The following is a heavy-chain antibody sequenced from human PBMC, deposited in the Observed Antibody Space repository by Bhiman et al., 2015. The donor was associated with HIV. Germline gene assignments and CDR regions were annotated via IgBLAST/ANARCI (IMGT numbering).Heavy chain of an antibody. Sequence: EVQLVESGGGLVEPGRSLRLSCAASGFTFHNYAMHWVRQAPGKGLEWVSGIGRSPDNRGYADSVKGRFTISRDNAKNSLYLQMNSLRVEDTAFYYCAREPSMATSDSWGQGTLVTVSS. D-gene: IGHD1-14*01. CDR3: AREPSMATSDS. V-gene: IGHV3-9*01. J-gene: IGHJ4*02. CDR2: IGRSPDNR. CDR1: GFTFHNYA.